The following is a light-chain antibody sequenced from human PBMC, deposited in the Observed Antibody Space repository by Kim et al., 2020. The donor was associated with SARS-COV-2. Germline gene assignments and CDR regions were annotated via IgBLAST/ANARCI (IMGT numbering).Light chain of an antibody. J-gene: IGLJ2*01. CDR3: CSYAGSVV. V-gene: IGLV2-11*01. Sequence: GQSVTITCTGTSSDVGSYNYVSWYQQHPGKAPKLIIYDVTKRPSGVPDRFSGSKSGNTASLTISGLQAEDEADYYCCSYAGSVVFGGGTQLTVL. CDR2: DVT. CDR1: SSDVGSYNY.